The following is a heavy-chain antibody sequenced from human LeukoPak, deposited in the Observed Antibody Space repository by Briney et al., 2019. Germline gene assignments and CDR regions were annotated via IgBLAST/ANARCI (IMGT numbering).Heavy chain of an antibody. D-gene: IGHD6-13*01. Sequence: PGGSLRLSCAASGFTFSSYSMNWVRQAPGKVLEWVSSISSSSSYIYYADSVKGRFTVSRDNAKNSLYLQMNSLRAEDTAVYYCARNLMQQLPHDAFDIWGQGTMVTVSS. CDR1: GFTFSSYS. J-gene: IGHJ3*02. CDR2: ISSSSSYI. V-gene: IGHV3-21*01. CDR3: ARNLMQQLPHDAFDI.